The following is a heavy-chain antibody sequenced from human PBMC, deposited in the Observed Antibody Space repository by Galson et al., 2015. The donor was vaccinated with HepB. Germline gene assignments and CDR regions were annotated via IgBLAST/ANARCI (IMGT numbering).Heavy chain of an antibody. CDR1: GYSFTSYW. Sequence: QSGAEVKKPGESLRISCKGSGYSFTSYWISWVRQMPGKGLEWMGRIDPSDSYTNYGPSFQGHVTISADKSISTAYLQWSSLKASDTAMYYCARRVGSGWYNYYYYYGMDVWGQGTTVTVSS. V-gene: IGHV5-10-1*01. CDR3: ARRVGSGWYNYYYYYGMDV. CDR2: IDPSDSYT. D-gene: IGHD6-19*01. J-gene: IGHJ6*02.